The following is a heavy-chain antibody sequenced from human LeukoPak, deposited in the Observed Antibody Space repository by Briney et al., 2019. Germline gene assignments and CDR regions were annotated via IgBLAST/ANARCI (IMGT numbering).Heavy chain of an antibody. J-gene: IGHJ6*03. CDR1: GYTFTGYY. V-gene: IGHV1-2*02. CDR3: ARDGILTSYYYMDV. Sequence: ASVKVSCKASGYTFTGYYMHWVRQAPGQGLEWMGWINPNSGGTNYAQKFQGRVTMTRDTSISTAYMELSRLRSGDTAVYYCARDGILTSYYYMDVWGKGTTVTVSS. CDR2: INPNSGGT. D-gene: IGHD3-9*01.